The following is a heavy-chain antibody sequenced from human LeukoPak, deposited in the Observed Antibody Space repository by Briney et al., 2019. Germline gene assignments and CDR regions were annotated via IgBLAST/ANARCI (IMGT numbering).Heavy chain of an antibody. CDR3: AKGTYSSSSD. J-gene: IGHJ4*02. CDR1: GFTFSCYG. Sequence: GSLRLSCAASGFTFSCYGLHWVRQAPGKGLGWAAFIRYDGSNKYYTDSVKRRFTISRDNSKNTLYLQMNSLRAEDTAVYYCAKGTYSSSSDWGQGTLVTVSS. CDR2: IRYDGSNK. V-gene: IGHV3-30*02. D-gene: IGHD6-6*01.